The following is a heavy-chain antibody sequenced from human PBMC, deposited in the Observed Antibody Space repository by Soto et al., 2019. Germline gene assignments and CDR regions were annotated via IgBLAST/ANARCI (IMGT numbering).Heavy chain of an antibody. CDR3: ARWGVYYDSSGYDA. J-gene: IGHJ4*02. Sequence: SETLSLTCTVSGGSISSGGYYWSWIRQHPWKGLEWIGYIYYSGSTYYNPSLKSRVTISVDTSKNQFSLKLSSVTAADTAVYYCARWGVYYDSSGYDAWGXGTLVTVSS. D-gene: IGHD3-22*01. CDR2: IYYSGST. CDR1: GGSISSGGYY. V-gene: IGHV4-31*03.